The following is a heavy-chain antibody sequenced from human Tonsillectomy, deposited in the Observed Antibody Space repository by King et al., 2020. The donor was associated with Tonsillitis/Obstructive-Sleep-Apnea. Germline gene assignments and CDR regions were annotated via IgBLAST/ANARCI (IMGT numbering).Heavy chain of an antibody. CDR3: ARVDTMIVVVTYFDY. D-gene: IGHD3-22*01. Sequence: QVQLVESGGGVVQPGRSLRLSCAASGFTFSSYAMHWVRQAPGRGLERVAVISSDGNNKYYADSVKGRFTISRDNSKNTVYLQMNSLRAEDTAVYYCARVDTMIVVVTYFDYWGQGTLVTVSS. J-gene: IGHJ4*02. CDR2: ISSDGNNK. CDR1: GFTFSSYA. V-gene: IGHV3-30*04.